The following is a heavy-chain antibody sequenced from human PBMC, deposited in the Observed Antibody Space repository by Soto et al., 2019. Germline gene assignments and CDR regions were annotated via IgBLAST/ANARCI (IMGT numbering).Heavy chain of an antibody. CDR2: IIPILGIA. J-gene: IGHJ4*02. Sequence: QVQLVQSGAEVKKPGSSVKVSCKASGGTFSSYTISWVRQAPGQGLEWMGRIIPILGIANYAQKFQGRVTISAYXXTXTXSMELSSLRYEDTAVYYCARGGRITMVRGVIPIYDYWGQGTLVTVSS. D-gene: IGHD3-10*01. CDR3: ARGGRITMVRGVIPIYDY. V-gene: IGHV1-69*02. CDR1: GGTFSSYT.